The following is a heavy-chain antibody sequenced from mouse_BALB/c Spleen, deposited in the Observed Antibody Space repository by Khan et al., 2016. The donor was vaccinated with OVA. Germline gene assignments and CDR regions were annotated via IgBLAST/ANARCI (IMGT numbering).Heavy chain of an antibody. CDR2: ISNRGTTT. D-gene: IGHD2-3*01. CDR1: GFTFTDYY. J-gene: IGHJ3*01. V-gene: IGHV5-12*02. CDR3: AREGDDGGLAY. Sequence: EVELVESGGGFMQPGGSLKLSCATSGFTFTDYYMYWVRQTPEKRLEWVAHISNRGTTTYYSDTLSGRFTISRDNAKNTLYLQMSRLKSEDTAIYYCAREGDDGGLAYWGQGTLVTVSA.